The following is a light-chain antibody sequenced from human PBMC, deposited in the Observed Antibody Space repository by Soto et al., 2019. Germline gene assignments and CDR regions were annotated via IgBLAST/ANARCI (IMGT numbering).Light chain of an antibody. Sequence: DIQMTQHTSALSASVGDGGTSTCRASQGISSWLAWYQQKPEKAPKPLIYAASSLQSGVPSRFSGSGSGTDFTLTISSLQPEDFATYYCQQSNSYPITFGPGTRLEIK. CDR2: AAS. CDR1: QGISSW. J-gene: IGKJ5*01. V-gene: IGKV1D-16*01. CDR3: QQSNSYPIT.